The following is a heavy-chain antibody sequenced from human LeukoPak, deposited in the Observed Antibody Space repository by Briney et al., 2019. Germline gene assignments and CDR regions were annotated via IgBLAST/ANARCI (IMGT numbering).Heavy chain of an antibody. J-gene: IGHJ4*02. D-gene: IGHD6-13*01. V-gene: IGHV4-59*12. CDR3: ARENQQMMAAAGTSDY. Sequence: SETLSLTCTVSGGSINSYYWNWIRQPPGKGLAWLGYIYYTGSTNYNPSLKSRVTMSVDTSKNQFSLKLSSVTAADTAVYYCARENQQMMAAAGTSDYWGQGTLVTVSS. CDR1: GGSINSYY. CDR2: IYYTGST.